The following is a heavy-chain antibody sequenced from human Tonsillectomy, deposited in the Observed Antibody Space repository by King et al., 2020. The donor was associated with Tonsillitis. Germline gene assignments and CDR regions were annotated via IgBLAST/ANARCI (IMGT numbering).Heavy chain of an antibody. CDR3: ASGYYYDSSGEGWFDP. CDR1: EYSFSNYY. J-gene: IGHJ5*02. D-gene: IGHD3-22*01. Sequence: VQLVESGAEVKKPGASVKVSCKASEYSFSNYYMHWVRQAPGQGLEWMGVINPSDGSTNYAQKFRGRVTVTRDTSTSTLYMEVNSLRSEDTAVYYCASGYYYDSSGEGWFDPWGQGTLVTVSS. CDR2: INPSDGST. V-gene: IGHV1-46*03.